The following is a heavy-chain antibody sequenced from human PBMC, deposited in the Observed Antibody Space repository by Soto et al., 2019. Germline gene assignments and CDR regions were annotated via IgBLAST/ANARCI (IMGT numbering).Heavy chain of an antibody. CDR3: ARGLGIVGAYGWFDP. J-gene: IGHJ5*02. D-gene: IGHD1-26*01. V-gene: IGHV3-48*03. Sequence: GGSLRLSCAASGFTFSSYEMNWVRQAPGKGLEWVSYISSSGSTIYYADSVKGRFTISRDNAKNSLYLQMNSLRAEDTAVYYCARGLGIVGAYGWFDPWGQGTLVTVSS. CDR2: ISSSGSTI. CDR1: GFTFSSYE.